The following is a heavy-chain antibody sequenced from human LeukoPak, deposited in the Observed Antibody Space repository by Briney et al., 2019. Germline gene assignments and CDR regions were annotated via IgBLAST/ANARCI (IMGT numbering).Heavy chain of an antibody. Sequence: GASVKVSCKASGYTFTSNYIHWVRQAPGQGLEWMGLIYPRDGSTSYAQKFQGRVTITRDTSAYTAYMELRSLSSADTAIYFCARAPYDFLTGFSLNWFDPWGQGTLVTVSS. J-gene: IGHJ5*02. CDR2: IYPRDGST. CDR3: ARAPYDFLTGFSLNWFDP. CDR1: GYTFTSNY. V-gene: IGHV1-46*01. D-gene: IGHD3-9*01.